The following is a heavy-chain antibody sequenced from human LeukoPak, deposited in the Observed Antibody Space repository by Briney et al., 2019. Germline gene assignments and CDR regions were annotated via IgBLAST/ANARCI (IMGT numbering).Heavy chain of an antibody. J-gene: IGHJ4*02. Sequence: SDTLSLTCTVSGGSISGSDYYWGWIRQPPGKGLAWIGNIYYSGSTYYNPSLKSRVTISVDTSKNQFSLKLSSVTAADTAVYYCGRHKGMPGYSTYWGQGSLVTVSS. D-gene: IGHD4-11*01. CDR3: GRHKGMPGYSTY. CDR2: IYYSGST. V-gene: IGHV4-39*01. CDR1: GGSISGSDYY.